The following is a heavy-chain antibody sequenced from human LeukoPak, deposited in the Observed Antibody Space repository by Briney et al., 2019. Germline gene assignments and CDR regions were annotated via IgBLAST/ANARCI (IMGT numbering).Heavy chain of an antibody. D-gene: IGHD2-2*01. V-gene: IGHV3-30*18. Sequence: GGSLRLSCAASGLSFSSYGMHWVRQAPGKGLEWVGVISHEGSNKYYADSVRGRFTISRDNSKNMVYLQMNSLRAEDTAVYYCAKWGYCSSTSCYGYDYWGQGTLVTVSS. CDR1: GLSFSSYG. CDR3: AKWGYCSSTSCYGYDY. CDR2: ISHEGSNK. J-gene: IGHJ4*02.